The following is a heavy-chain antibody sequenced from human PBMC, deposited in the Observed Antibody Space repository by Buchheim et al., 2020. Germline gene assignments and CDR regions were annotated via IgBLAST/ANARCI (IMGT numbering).Heavy chain of an antibody. Sequence: QVQLQESGPGLVKPSETLSLTCTVSGYSISSGYYWGWIRQPPGKGLEWIGSIYHSGSTYYNPSLKSRVTISVATPQNHFSLKLSSVTAADTAVYYCARDQDDCSGGSCYSVVNWFDPWGQGTL. CDR3: ARDQDDCSGGSCYSVVNWFDP. J-gene: IGHJ5*02. V-gene: IGHV4-38-2*02. CDR1: GYSISSGYY. CDR2: IYHSGST. D-gene: IGHD2-15*01.